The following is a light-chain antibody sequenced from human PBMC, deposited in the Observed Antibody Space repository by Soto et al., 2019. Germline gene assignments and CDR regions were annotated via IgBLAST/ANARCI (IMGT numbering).Light chain of an antibody. J-gene: IGKJ3*01. CDR2: AAS. Sequence: DIQMTQSPSSLSASVGDRVTITCRASQGISNYLAWYQQKPGKVPKLLIYAASSLQSGVPSRFSGSGSGTDFTLTISCLQPDDVATYYCQQYISYSQCTFGPGTKVDIK. CDR1: QGISNY. V-gene: IGKV1-16*01. CDR3: QQYISYSQCT.